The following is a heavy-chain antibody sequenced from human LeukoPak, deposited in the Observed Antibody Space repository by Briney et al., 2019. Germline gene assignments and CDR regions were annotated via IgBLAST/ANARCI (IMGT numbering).Heavy chain of an antibody. Sequence: SETLSLTCTVSGGSISSYHWSWIRQPPGKGLEWIGYIYTSGSTNYNPSLKSRVTISVDTSKNQFSLKLSSVTAADTAVYYCARVVVPAAAVQSAYYYYMDVWGKGTTVTVSS. D-gene: IGHD2-2*01. CDR3: ARVVVPAAAVQSAYYYYMDV. V-gene: IGHV4-4*09. J-gene: IGHJ6*03. CDR2: IYTSGST. CDR1: GGSISSYH.